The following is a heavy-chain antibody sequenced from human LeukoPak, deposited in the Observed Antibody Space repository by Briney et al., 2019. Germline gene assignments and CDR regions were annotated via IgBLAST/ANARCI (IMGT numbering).Heavy chain of an antibody. CDR1: GYTFSSYG. CDR3: ARDLLYGSGSYQN. V-gene: IGHV1-18*01. Sequence: GASVKVSCKASGYTFSSYGIAWVRRAPGQGLEWMGWISAYNGNTNYAQKLQGRVTMTTDTSTSTAYMELRSLRSDDTAVYYCARDLLYGSGSYQNWGQGTLVTVSS. CDR2: ISAYNGNT. D-gene: IGHD3-10*01. J-gene: IGHJ4*02.